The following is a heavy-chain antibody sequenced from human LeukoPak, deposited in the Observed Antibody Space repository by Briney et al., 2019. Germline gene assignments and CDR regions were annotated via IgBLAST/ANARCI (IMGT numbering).Heavy chain of an antibody. D-gene: IGHD5-18*01. CDR3: AKDHKLWPTYYFDY. J-gene: IGHJ4*02. V-gene: IGHV3-23*01. Sequence: QSGGSLRLSCAASGFTFSSYAMSWVRQAPGKGLEWVSAISGSGGSTYYADSVKGRFTISRDNSKNTLYLQMNSLRAEDTAVYYCAKDHKLWPTYYFDYWGQGTLVTVSS. CDR1: GFTFSSYA. CDR2: ISGSGGST.